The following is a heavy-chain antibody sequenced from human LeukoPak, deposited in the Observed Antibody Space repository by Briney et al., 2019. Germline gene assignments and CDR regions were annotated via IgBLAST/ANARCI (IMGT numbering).Heavy chain of an antibody. V-gene: IGHV3-74*01. CDR1: GFTVSSNY. J-gene: IGHJ4*02. Sequence: GGSLRLSCAASGFTVSSNYMSWVRQAPGKGLVWVSRINSDGSSTSYADSVKGRFTISRDNAKNTLYLQMNSLRAEDTAVYYCARASSGWFSSGYWGQGTLVTVSS. CDR2: INSDGSST. D-gene: IGHD6-19*01. CDR3: ARASSGWFSSGY.